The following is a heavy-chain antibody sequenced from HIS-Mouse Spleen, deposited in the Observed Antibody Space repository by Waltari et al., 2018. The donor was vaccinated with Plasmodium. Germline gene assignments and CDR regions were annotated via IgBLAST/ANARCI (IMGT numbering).Heavy chain of an antibody. Sequence: EVQLVESGGGLLQPGGSLRLSCAAYGFTVSSTYIRWSRQAPGKGLEWVSVIYSGGSTYYADSVKGRFTISRDNSKNTLYLQMNSLRAEDTAVYYCARGMKSSSSAFDIWGQGTMVTVSS. J-gene: IGHJ3*02. CDR2: IYSGGST. CDR1: GFTVSSTY. CDR3: ARGMKSSSSAFDI. V-gene: IGHV3-53*01. D-gene: IGHD6-6*01.